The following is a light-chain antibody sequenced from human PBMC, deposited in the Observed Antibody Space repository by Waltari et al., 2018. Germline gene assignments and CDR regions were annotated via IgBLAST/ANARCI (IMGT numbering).Light chain of an antibody. J-gene: IGLJ3*02. CDR1: TSDLGGYNY. Sequence: QSALTQPAPVSGSPGQSITISCTGTTSDLGGYNYVSWYQQHPGKAPKPLIYDVNSRPSGVSNRFSGSKSGNTASLIISGLQAEDEADYYCCSFTSSSTWVFGGGTKLTVL. CDR2: DVN. V-gene: IGLV2-14*01. CDR3: CSFTSSSTWV.